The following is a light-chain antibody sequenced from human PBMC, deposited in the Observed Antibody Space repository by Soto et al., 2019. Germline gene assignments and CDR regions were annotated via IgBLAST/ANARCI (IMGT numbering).Light chain of an antibody. CDR3: CSYAGSYTLPHVV. Sequence: QSALTQPRSGSGSPGQSVTISCTGTSSDVGGYNYVSWYQQHPGKAPKLMIYDVSKRPSGVPDRFSGSKSGNTASLTISGLQAEDEADYYCCSYAGSYTLPHVVFGGGTKVTVL. CDR2: DVS. CDR1: SSDVGGYNY. V-gene: IGLV2-11*01. J-gene: IGLJ2*01.